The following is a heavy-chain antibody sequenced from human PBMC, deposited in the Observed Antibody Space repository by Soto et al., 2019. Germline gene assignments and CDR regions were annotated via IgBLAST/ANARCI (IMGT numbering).Heavy chain of an antibody. Sequence: ASVKVSCKASGYTFTSYAMHWVRQAPGQRLEWMGWINAGNGNTKYSQKFQGRVTITRDTSASTAYMELSSLRSEDTAVYYCGRNLMDYDILTGYYMGYYFDYWGQGTLVTVSS. CDR3: GRNLMDYDILTGYYMGYYFDY. V-gene: IGHV1-3*01. D-gene: IGHD3-9*01. CDR2: INAGNGNT. CDR1: GYTFTSYA. J-gene: IGHJ4*02.